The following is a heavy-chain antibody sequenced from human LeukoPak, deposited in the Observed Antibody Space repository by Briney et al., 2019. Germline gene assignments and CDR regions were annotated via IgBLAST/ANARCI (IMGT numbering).Heavy chain of an antibody. Sequence: GGSLRLSCAASEFTFSSYSMNWVRQAPGKGLEWVSSISSSSSYIYYADSVKGRFTISRDNAKNSLYLQMNSLRAEDTAVYYCARDHIAAAGLLDYWGQGTLVTVSS. D-gene: IGHD6-13*01. CDR1: EFTFSSYS. CDR2: ISSSSSYI. V-gene: IGHV3-21*01. J-gene: IGHJ4*02. CDR3: ARDHIAAAGLLDY.